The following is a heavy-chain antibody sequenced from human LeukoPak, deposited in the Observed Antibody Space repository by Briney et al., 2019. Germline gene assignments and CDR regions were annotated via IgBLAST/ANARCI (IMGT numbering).Heavy chain of an antibody. CDR1: GFTFSSDA. J-gene: IGHJ5*02. D-gene: IGHD2-2*02. CDR2: VSSSGDNT. Sequence: GGSLRLSCVASGFTFSSDAMSWVRQAPGQGLEWVSAVSSSGDNTYYADSVKARFTISRDNSKNTLYLQMRSLRAEDTAIHYCAKAQYCGSTSCYTWFGPWGQGTLVTVSS. CDR3: AKAQYCGSTSCYTWFGP. V-gene: IGHV3-23*01.